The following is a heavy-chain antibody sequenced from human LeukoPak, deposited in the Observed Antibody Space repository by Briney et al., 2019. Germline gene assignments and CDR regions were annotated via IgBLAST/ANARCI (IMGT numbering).Heavy chain of an antibody. CDR1: GFTFSSYS. CDR2: ISSSSSYI. Sequence: GGSLRLSCAASGFTFSSYSMNWVRQAPGKGLEWVSSISSSSSYIYYADSVKGRFTISRDNAKNSLYLQMNSLRAEDTAVYYCARPYSQSSDCLGYWGQGTLATVSS. CDR3: ARPYSQSSDCLGY. V-gene: IGHV3-21*01. J-gene: IGHJ4*02. D-gene: IGHD6-19*01.